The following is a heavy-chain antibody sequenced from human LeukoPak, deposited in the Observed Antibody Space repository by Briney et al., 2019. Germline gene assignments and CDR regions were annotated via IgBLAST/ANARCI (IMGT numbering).Heavy chain of an antibody. CDR2: ISWNSGSI. CDR3: ARARDAMDV. CDR1: GFTFDDYA. V-gene: IGHV3-9*01. J-gene: IGHJ6*02. Sequence: PGGSLRLPCAASGFTFDDYAMHWVRQVPGKGLEWVSGISWNSGSIDYADSVKGRFTISRDNAKKALYLQMNSLRVEDTALYYCARARDAMDVWGQGTPVTVSS.